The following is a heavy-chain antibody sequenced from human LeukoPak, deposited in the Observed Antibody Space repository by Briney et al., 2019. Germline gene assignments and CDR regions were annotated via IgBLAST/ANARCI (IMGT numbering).Heavy chain of an antibody. V-gene: IGHV4-39*07. J-gene: IGHJ3*02. Sequence: PSGTLSLTCTVSGGSISSSSYYWGWIRQPPGKGLEWIGSIYYSGSTYYNPSLKSRVTISVDTSKNQFSLKLSSVTAADTAVYYCARDQYYDFWSGYYLRISDAFDIWGQGTMVTVSS. D-gene: IGHD3-3*01. CDR1: GGSISSSSYY. CDR3: ARDQYYDFWSGYYLRISDAFDI. CDR2: IYYSGST.